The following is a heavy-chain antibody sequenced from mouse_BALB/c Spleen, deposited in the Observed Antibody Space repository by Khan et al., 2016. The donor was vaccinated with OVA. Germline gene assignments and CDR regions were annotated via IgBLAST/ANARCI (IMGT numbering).Heavy chain of an antibody. CDR2: INPSTGYT. CDR1: GYNLNNYW. Sequence: QVQLQQSGAELAKPGASVKMSCKACGYNLNNYWMHWLKKSPGQGLEWIGYINPSTGYTEYSQKFKDKATLTADKSSNTAYMQLTSLTYEESAVXHCARSPESNGRGDYWGQGTSVTVSS. J-gene: IGHJ4*01. V-gene: IGHV1-7*01. CDR3: ARSPESNGRGDY. D-gene: IGHD1-1*01.